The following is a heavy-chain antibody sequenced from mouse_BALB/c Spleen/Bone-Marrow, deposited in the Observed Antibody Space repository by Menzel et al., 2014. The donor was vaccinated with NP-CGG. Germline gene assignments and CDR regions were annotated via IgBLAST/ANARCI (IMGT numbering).Heavy chain of an antibody. CDR3: ARDSFLITRALDY. V-gene: IGHV2-6-7*01. J-gene: IGHJ4*01. D-gene: IGHD2-4*01. CDR1: GFSLTGYG. CDR2: IWGDGST. Sequence: VQLVESGPGLVAPSQSLSITCIVSGFSLTGYGVSWVRQPPGKGLEWLGMIWGDGSTDYNSALKSRLSISKDNSKSQVFLKVNSLQTEDTARYYCARDSFLITRALDYWGQGTSVTVSS.